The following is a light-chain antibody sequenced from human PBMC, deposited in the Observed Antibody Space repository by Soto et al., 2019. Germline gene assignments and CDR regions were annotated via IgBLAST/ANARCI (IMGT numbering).Light chain of an antibody. V-gene: IGLV2-14*01. Sequence: QSALTQPASVSGSPGQSITISCTGTSSDVAGYNYVSWYQQHPGKAPKLMIYDVTNRPSGVSNRFSASKSGNTASLTISGLQAEDEADYYCSSYTTSSTLVFGGGTKVTVL. CDR2: DVT. CDR1: SSDVAGYNY. CDR3: SSYTTSSTLV. J-gene: IGLJ2*01.